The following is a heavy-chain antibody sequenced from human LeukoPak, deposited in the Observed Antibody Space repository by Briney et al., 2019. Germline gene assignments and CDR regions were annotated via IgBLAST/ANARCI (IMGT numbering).Heavy chain of an antibody. V-gene: IGHV3-23*01. Sequence: GGSLRLSCAASGLTFSSYAMSWVRQAPGKGLEWVSAVSGSGGSTYYADSVKGRFTISRDNSKNTLYLQMNSLRAEDTAVYYCARQQYYDFWSGYYYGMDVWGQGTTVTVSS. CDR3: ARQQYYDFWSGYYYGMDV. CDR1: GLTFSSYA. D-gene: IGHD3-3*01. J-gene: IGHJ6*02. CDR2: VSGSGGST.